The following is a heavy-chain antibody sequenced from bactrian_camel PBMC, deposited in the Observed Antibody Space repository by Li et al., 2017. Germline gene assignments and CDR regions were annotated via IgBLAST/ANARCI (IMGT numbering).Heavy chain of an antibody. D-gene: IGHD4*01. CDR3: AARIAIRGTYEYKY. J-gene: IGHJ4*01. CDR1: GFAISKHG. V-gene: IGHV3S40*01. Sequence: VQLVESGGGLVQSGGSLTLTCVASGFAISKHGMSWVRRPPGKDLEYVATSNTDGRTHYRESVEGRFTISRDNAKNSAFLQMDSLNSEDTALYYCAARIAIRGTYEYKYWGRGTQVTVS. CDR2: SNTDGRT.